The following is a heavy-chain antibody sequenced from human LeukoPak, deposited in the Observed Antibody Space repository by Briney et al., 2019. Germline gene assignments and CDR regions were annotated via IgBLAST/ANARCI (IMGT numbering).Heavy chain of an antibody. J-gene: IGHJ6*03. CDR2: IYYSGST. D-gene: IGHD6-13*01. V-gene: IGHV4-59*01. CDR3: ARVAAAAGTNYYYMAV. CDR1: GGSISTYY. Sequence: SETLSLTCTVSGGSISTYYWSWIRQPPGKGLEWIGYIYYSGSTKYNPSLKSRVTISIDTSKNQFSLTLSSVTAADTAVYYCARVAAAAGTNYYYMAVWGKGTTVTVSS.